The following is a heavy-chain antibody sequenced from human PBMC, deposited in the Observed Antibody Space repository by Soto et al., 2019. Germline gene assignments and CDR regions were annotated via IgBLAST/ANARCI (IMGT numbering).Heavy chain of an antibody. CDR2: IKHDGSEM. V-gene: IGHV3-7*01. Sequence: EVQLVESGGGLFQPGGSLRLSCAASGFTFSSSWMTWIRQAPGKGLEWVANIKHDGSEMYYVESVRGRFTISRDNAKNSLLLQMNSLRAEDTAFYYCATAESGVAARPSTFWGQGTLVSVSS. CDR1: GFTFSSSW. D-gene: IGHD6-6*01. J-gene: IGHJ4*02. CDR3: ATAESGVAARPSTF.